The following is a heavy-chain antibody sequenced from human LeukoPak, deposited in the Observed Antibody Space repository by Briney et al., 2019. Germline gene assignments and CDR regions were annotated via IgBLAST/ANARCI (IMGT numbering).Heavy chain of an antibody. Sequence: PGRSLRLSCAASGFTFSSYAMHWVRQAPGKGLEWAAVISYDGSNKYYADSVKGRFTISRDNSKNTLYLQMNSLRAEDTAVYYCAREGSSGSLFDYWGQGTLVTVSS. CDR2: ISYDGSNK. V-gene: IGHV3-30*04. CDR1: GFTFSSYA. D-gene: IGHD3-22*01. CDR3: AREGSSGSLFDY. J-gene: IGHJ4*02.